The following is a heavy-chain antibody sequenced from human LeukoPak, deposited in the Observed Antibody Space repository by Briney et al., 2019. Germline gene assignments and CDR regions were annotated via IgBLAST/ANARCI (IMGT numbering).Heavy chain of an antibody. J-gene: IGHJ2*01. Sequence: GRSLRLSCTASGFDFFSFAMHWVRQAPGKGLEWVAFISSDGTYRYYSDSVKGRFTTSTDNSKNTLSLQTYSLSAEHTPIYYWARDDSPYFDLWGRGTLVTFSS. CDR2: ISSDGTYR. CDR1: GFDFFSFA. V-gene: IGHV3-30*01. D-gene: IGHD2-15*01. CDR3: ARDDSPYFDL.